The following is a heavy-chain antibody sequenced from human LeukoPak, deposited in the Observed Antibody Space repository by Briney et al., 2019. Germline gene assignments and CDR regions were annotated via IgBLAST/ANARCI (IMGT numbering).Heavy chain of an antibody. CDR1: GGPSSGYY. J-gene: IGHJ5*02. D-gene: IGHD6-13*01. Sequence: SETLSLTCAVYGGPSSGYYWTWIRQPPGKGLEWIGEINHSGSTNYNPSLKSRVTISVDTSKNQFSLKLSSVTAADTAVYYCARGTYSSSSLNWFDPWGQGTLVTVSS. CDR3: ARGTYSSSSLNWFDP. V-gene: IGHV4-34*01. CDR2: INHSGST.